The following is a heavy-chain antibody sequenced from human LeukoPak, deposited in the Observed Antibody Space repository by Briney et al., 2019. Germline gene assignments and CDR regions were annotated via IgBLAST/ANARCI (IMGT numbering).Heavy chain of an antibody. V-gene: IGHV3-74*01. J-gene: IGHJ4*02. CDR3: TRDKNYSFDY. CDR2: ISTDGSST. Sequence: PGGSLRLSCAASGFTFSSYRMDWVRQAPGKGLVWVSRISTDGSSTTYADSVKGRFTISRDNAKNTLFLQMNSLRAEDTAVYYCTRDKNYSFDYWGQGILVTASS. D-gene: IGHD1-7*01. CDR1: GFTFSSYR.